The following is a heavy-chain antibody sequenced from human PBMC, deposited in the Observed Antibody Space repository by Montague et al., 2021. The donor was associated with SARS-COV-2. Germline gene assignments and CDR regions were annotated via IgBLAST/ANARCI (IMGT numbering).Heavy chain of an antibody. Sequence: SETLSLTCSVSGDSINNSRYYWGWIRQPPGKGLEWIGTIYYSGSAYYNPSLKSRVTISVDMSKDQFSLKLNSVTATDTAVYYCARLESTRGVIIRGAFHIWGQGTKVTVSS. D-gene: IGHD3-10*01. J-gene: IGHJ3*02. CDR3: ARLESTRGVIIRGAFHI. V-gene: IGHV4-39*01. CDR1: GDSINNSRYY. CDR2: IYYSGSA.